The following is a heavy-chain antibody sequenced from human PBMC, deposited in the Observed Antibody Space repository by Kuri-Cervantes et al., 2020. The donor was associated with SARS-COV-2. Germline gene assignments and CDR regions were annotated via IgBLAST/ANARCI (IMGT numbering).Heavy chain of an antibody. D-gene: IGHD6-19*01. V-gene: IGHV3-64D*08. Sequence: GESLKISCSASGFTFSSYAMHWVRQAPGKGLEYVSAISSNGGSTYYADSVKGRFTISRDNSKNTLYLQMSSLRAEDTAVYYCARDHRIAVAALDYWGQGTLVTVSS. CDR1: GFTFSSYA. CDR3: ARDHRIAVAALDY. J-gene: IGHJ4*02. CDR2: ISSNGGST.